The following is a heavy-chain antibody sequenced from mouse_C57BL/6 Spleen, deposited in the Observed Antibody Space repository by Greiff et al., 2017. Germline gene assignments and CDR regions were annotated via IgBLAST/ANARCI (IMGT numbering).Heavy chain of an antibody. D-gene: IGHD3-2*02. CDR3: ARTAQAWFAD. J-gene: IGHJ3*01. Sequence: EVNLVESGGGLVKPGGSLKLSCAASGFTFSSYAMCWVRQTPEKRLEWVATINDGGSYTYYPENVKGRFTISRDNAKNTLYLHMSHLKSEDTALYYCARTAQAWFADWGQGTLVTVSA. CDR2: INDGGSYT. CDR1: GFTFSSYA. V-gene: IGHV5-4*03.